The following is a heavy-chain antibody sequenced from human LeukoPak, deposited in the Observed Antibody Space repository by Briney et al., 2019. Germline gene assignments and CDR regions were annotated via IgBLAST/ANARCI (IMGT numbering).Heavy chain of an antibody. CDR3: AKXRGGLLMDV. Sequence: GGSLRLSCAASGFTFSSYGMHWVRQAPGKGLEWVAVISYDGSNKYYADSVKGRFTISRDNSKNTLYLQMNSLRAEDTAVYYCAKXRGGLLMDVWGQGTTVTVSS. CDR1: GFTFSSYG. D-gene: IGHD2-15*01. CDR2: ISYDGSNK. J-gene: IGHJ6*02. V-gene: IGHV3-30*18.